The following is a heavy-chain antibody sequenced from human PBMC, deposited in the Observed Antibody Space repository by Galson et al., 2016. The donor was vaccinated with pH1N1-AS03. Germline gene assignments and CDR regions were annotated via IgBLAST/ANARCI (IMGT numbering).Heavy chain of an antibody. Sequence: SCKASGGTFNTYAISWVRQAPGQGLEWMGRIIPMLNIPDYAQKFQVRVTITADKSTNTAYMELTNLRFDDTALYYCAKGYSATPSGTFDIWGQGTMVTVSS. V-gene: IGHV1-69*04. CDR3: AKGYSATPSGTFDI. CDR1: GGTFNTYA. D-gene: IGHD2-15*01. CDR2: IIPMLNIP. J-gene: IGHJ3*02.